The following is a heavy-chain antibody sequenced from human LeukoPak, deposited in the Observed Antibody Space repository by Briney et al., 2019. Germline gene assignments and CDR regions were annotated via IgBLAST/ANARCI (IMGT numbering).Heavy chain of an antibody. CDR1: GGSISSSSYQ. CDR2: IYYSGST. D-gene: IGHD1-14*01. Sequence: SETLSLTCNVSGGSISSSSYQWGWIRQHPGKGLEWIGYIYYSGSTYYNPSLKSRVTISVDTSKNQFSLKLSSVTAADTAVYYCARAPGTRDAFDIWGQGTMVTVSS. V-gene: IGHV4-31*03. J-gene: IGHJ3*02. CDR3: ARAPGTRDAFDI.